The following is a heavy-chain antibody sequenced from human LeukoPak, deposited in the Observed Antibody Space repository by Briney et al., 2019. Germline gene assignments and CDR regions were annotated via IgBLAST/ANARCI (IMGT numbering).Heavy chain of an antibody. CDR3: ARKSTPGWFFDL. CDR2: IYYRGST. D-gene: IGHD5/OR15-5a*01. J-gene: IGHJ2*01. Sequence: PSETLSLTCTVSGGSISSSSYYWDWIRQSPGKGLEWIAYIYYRGSTNYNPSLNSRVTMSVDTSKNQFSLQLNSVTAADTAVYYCARKSTPGWFFDLWGRGTLVTVSS. CDR1: GGSISSSSYY. V-gene: IGHV4-61*05.